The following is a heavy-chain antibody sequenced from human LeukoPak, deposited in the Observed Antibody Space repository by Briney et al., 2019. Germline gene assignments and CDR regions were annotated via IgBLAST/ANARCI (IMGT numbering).Heavy chain of an antibody. D-gene: IGHD5-12*01. CDR2: IKSKTDGGTT. J-gene: IGHJ4*02. CDR3: TTRFSGYDKAYTGFDY. CDR1: GFTFSNAW. V-gene: IGHV3-15*01. Sequence: GGSLRLSCAASGFTFSNAWMSWVRQAPGKGLEWVGRIKSKTDGGTTDYAAPVKGRFTISRDDSKNTLYLQMNSLKTEDTAVYYCTTRFSGYDKAYTGFDYWGQGTLVTVSS.